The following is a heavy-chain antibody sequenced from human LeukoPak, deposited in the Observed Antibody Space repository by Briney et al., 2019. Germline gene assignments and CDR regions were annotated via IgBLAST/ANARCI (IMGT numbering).Heavy chain of an antibody. CDR1: GGSISNISLY. J-gene: IGHJ3*02. V-gene: IGHV4-61*02. Sequence: TLSLTCTVSGGSISNISLYWNWIRQPAGQGLEWIGRIYSGGSTHYNPSLKSRVTISLDTSKNQVTLKLSSVTAADTAMFYCARSGGPDYYDSSAFEIWGQGTMVTVSS. CDR3: ARSGGPDYYDSSAFEI. CDR2: IYSGGST. D-gene: IGHD3-22*01.